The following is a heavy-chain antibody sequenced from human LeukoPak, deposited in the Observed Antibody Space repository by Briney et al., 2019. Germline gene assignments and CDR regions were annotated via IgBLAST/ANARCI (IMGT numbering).Heavy chain of an antibody. CDR1: GYTFTSYD. J-gene: IGHJ6*03. Sequence: ASVKVSCKASGYTFTSYDINWVRQATGQGLEWMGRMNPNSGNTGYAQKFQGRVTMTRNTSISTAYMELSSLRSEDTAVYYCARVVGVLRPPYYMDVWGKGTTVTVSS. CDR2: MNPNSGNT. D-gene: IGHD3-3*01. CDR3: ARVVGVLRPPYYMDV. V-gene: IGHV1-8*01.